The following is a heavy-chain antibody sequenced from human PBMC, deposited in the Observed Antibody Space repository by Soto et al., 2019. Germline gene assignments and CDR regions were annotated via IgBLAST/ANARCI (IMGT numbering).Heavy chain of an antibody. J-gene: IGHJ5*02. D-gene: IGHD4-17*01. Sequence: ASVKVSCKASGYTFTSYGISWVRQAPGQGLEWMGWISAYNGNTNYAQKLQGRVTMTTDTSTSTAYMELRSLRSDDTAVYYCARASRFPDYGDYVWAPWGQGTLVTVSS. CDR3: ARASRFPDYGDYVWAP. CDR2: ISAYNGNT. V-gene: IGHV1-18*01. CDR1: GYTFTSYG.